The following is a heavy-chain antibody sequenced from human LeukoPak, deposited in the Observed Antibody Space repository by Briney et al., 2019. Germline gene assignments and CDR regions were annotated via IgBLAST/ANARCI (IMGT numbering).Heavy chain of an antibody. D-gene: IGHD3-22*01. J-gene: IGHJ4*02. Sequence: GGSLRLSCAASGFTFSSYGMHWVRQAPGKGLEWVAFIRYDGSNKYYADSVKGRFTISRDNSKNTLYLQMNSLRAEDTAVYYCARGLVVAPFGYFDYWGQGTLVTVSS. CDR3: ARGLVVAPFGYFDY. CDR2: IRYDGSNK. CDR1: GFTFSSYG. V-gene: IGHV3-30*02.